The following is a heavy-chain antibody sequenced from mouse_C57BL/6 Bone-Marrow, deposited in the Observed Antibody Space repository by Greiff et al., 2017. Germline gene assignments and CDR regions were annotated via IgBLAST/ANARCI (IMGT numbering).Heavy chain of an antibody. J-gene: IGHJ3*01. CDR3: ARQGGNYWFAY. Sequence: DVMLVESGGGLVQPGGSLKLSCAASGLTFSDYGMAWVRQAPRKGPEWVAFISNLAYSIYYADTVTGRFTISRENAKNTLYLEMSSLRSEDTAMYYCARQGGNYWFAYWGQGTLVTVSA. D-gene: IGHD2-1*01. V-gene: IGHV5-15*01. CDR1: GLTFSDYG. CDR2: ISNLAYSI.